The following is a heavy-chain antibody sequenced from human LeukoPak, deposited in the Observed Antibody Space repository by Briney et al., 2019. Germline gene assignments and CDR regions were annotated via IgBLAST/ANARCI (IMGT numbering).Heavy chain of an antibody. CDR3: ARHRRPSSNWNDYNYFDY. CDR2: IYYSGST. J-gene: IGHJ4*02. Sequence: SETLSLTCTVSGGSISSSSYYWGWIRHPPGKGLEWIGSIYYSGSTYYNPSLKSRVTISVDTSKNQFSLKLSSVTAADTAVYYCARHRRPSSNWNDYNYFDYWGQGTLVTVSS. CDR1: GGSISSSSYY. D-gene: IGHD1-20*01. V-gene: IGHV4-39*01.